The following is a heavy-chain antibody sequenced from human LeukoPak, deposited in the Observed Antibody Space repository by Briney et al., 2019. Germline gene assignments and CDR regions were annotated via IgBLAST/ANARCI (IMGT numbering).Heavy chain of an antibody. CDR3: AKSGIVVVVAAIDY. V-gene: IGHV3-30*18. Sequence: GRSLRLSCAASGFTFSSYGMHWVRQAPGKGLEWVAVISYDGSNKYYADSVKGRFTISRDNSKNTLYLQMNSLRAEDTAVYYCAKSGIVVVVAAIDYWGQGTLVTVSS. CDR2: ISYDGSNK. CDR1: GFTFSSYG. D-gene: IGHD2-15*01. J-gene: IGHJ4*02.